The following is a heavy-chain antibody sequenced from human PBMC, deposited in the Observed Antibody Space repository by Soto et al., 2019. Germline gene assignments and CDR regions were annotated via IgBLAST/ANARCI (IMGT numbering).Heavy chain of an antibody. J-gene: IGHJ6*04. Sequence: SETLSLTCAVYGGSFSGYYLSWIRQPPGKGLEWIGEINHSGSTNYNPSLKSRVTISVDTSKNQFSLKLSSVTAADTAVYYCTRFIFFGVALYYGMDVWGKGTTVTVYS. CDR3: TRFIFFGVALYYGMDV. CDR1: GGSFSGYY. CDR2: INHSGST. D-gene: IGHD3-3*01. V-gene: IGHV4-34*01.